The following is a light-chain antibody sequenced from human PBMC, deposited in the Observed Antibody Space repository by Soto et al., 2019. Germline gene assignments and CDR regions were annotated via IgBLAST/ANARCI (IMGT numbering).Light chain of an antibody. CDR3: QQYYSYPRVT. Sequence: DIQMTQSPSTLPASVGDRVTITCRASQRISNCLAWYQQKPGRAPKLLIYAASTLQSGVPSRFSGSGSGTVFTLTISCLQSEDFATYYCQQYYSYPRVTFGQGTRLEI. V-gene: IGKV1-5*01. CDR2: AAS. J-gene: IGKJ5*01. CDR1: QRISNC.